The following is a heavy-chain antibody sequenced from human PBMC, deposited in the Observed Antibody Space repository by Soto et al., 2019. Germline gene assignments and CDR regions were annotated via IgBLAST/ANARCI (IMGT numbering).Heavy chain of an antibody. D-gene: IGHD3-22*01. CDR2: ISTGSTTI. CDR3: ASANYYYDSSSYYYFEY. V-gene: IGHV3-48*02. CDR1: GFTFSTSS. J-gene: IGHJ4*02. Sequence: GGSLRLSCAASGFTFSTSSMNWVRQAPGKGLEWVSYISTGSTTIYYTDSVKGRFTISRDNAKNSLYLQMNGLRDEDTAVYYCASANYYYDSSSYYYFEYWGQGTLVTVSS.